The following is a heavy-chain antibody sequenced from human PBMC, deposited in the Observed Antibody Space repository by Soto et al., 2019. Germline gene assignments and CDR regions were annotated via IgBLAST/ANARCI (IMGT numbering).Heavy chain of an antibody. D-gene: IGHD6-6*01. CDR1: GYTFTGYY. J-gene: IGHJ6*02. CDR3: ARGGGLKYSSSSQDLYYYYGMDV. CDR2: INPNSGGT. Sequence: ASVKVSCKASGYTFTGYYMHWVRQAPGQGLEWMGWINPNSGGTNYAQKFQGWVTMTRDTSISTAYMELSRLRSDDTAVYYCARGGGLKYSSSSQDLYYYYGMDVWGQGTTVTVSS. V-gene: IGHV1-2*04.